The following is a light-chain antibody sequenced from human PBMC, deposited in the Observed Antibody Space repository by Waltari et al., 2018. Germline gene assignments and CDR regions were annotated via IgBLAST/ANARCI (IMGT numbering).Light chain of an antibody. CDR1: KLGERY. CDR3: QAWDTNTVV. J-gene: IGLJ2*01. Sequence: SFELTQPASVSVSPGQTASITCSADKLGERYACWYQQKPGPSPVMVIYQDTKRTSGIPDRFSASNSGNTATLTITGTQAMDEADYYCQAWDTNTVVFGGGTKLTVL. CDR2: QDT. V-gene: IGLV3-1*01.